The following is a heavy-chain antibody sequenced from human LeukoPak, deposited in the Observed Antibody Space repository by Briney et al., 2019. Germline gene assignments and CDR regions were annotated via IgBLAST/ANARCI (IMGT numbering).Heavy chain of an antibody. Sequence: GGSPRLSCAASGFTFSDYYMSWMRQAPGKGLEWVSYISSSGSTIYYADSVKGRFTISRDNAKNSLYLQMNSLRAEDTAVYYCARKYRRVGLDPWGQGTLVTVSS. CDR3: ARKYRRVGLDP. V-gene: IGHV3-11*04. CDR2: ISSSGSTI. J-gene: IGHJ5*02. D-gene: IGHD2-15*01. CDR1: GFTFSDYY.